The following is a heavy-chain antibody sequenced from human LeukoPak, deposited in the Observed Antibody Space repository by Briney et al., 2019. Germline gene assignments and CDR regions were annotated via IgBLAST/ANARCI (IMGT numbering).Heavy chain of an antibody. Sequence: KESGPTLVKPTQTLTLTCTFSGFSHSTTGVGVGWIRQPPGKALEWLALIYWNDDKRYSPSLKSRLTITKDTSKDQVVLTMTNMDPVDTATYYCAHRPGAARFDPWGQGTLVTVSS. CDR3: AHRPGAARFDP. CDR2: IYWNDDK. CDR1: GFSHSTTGVG. J-gene: IGHJ5*02. D-gene: IGHD6-6*01. V-gene: IGHV2-5*01.